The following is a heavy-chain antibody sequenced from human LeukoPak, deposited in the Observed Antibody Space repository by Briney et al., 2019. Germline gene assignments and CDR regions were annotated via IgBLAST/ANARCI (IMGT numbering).Heavy chain of an antibody. CDR1: GFTVSSNY. J-gene: IGHJ6*02. V-gene: IGHV3-53*01. CDR3: ARGQNCSSTSCYYYYGMDV. D-gene: IGHD2-2*01. CDR2: IYSGGST. Sequence: PGGSLRLSCAASGFTVSSNYMSWVRQAPGKGLEWVSVIYSGGSTYYADSVKGRFTISRDNSKNTLYLQMNSLRAGDTAVYYCARGQNCSSTSCYYYYGMDVWGQGTTVTVSS.